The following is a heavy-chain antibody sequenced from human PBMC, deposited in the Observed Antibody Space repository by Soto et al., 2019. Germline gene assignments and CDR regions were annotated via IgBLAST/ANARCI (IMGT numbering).Heavy chain of an antibody. V-gene: IGHV3-15*07. J-gene: IGHJ4*02. CDR3: TTDLFRGPDDTTCR. CDR2: IISRADGGTT. D-gene: IGHD3-22*01. CDR1: GFPFNNAW. Sequence: GGSLRLSCAASGFPFNNAWMNWVRHTPGKGLEWVGRIISRADGGTTDYAAPVKGRFTISRDDSKNTLYLHMNSLEAEDTALYYCTTDLFRGPDDTTCRWSQGTLVTVSS.